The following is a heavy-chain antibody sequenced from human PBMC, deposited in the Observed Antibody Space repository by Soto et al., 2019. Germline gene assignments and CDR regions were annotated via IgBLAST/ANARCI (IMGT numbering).Heavy chain of an antibody. Sequence: SETLSLTCTVSGGSISSGGYYWSWIRQHPGKGLEWIGYIYYSGSTYYNPSLKSRVTISVDTSKNQFSLKLSSVTAADTAVYYCASTYSSSPNWFDPWGQGTLVTVSS. CDR2: IYYSGST. D-gene: IGHD6-13*01. V-gene: IGHV4-31*03. CDR3: ASTYSSSPNWFDP. CDR1: GGSISSGGYY. J-gene: IGHJ5*02.